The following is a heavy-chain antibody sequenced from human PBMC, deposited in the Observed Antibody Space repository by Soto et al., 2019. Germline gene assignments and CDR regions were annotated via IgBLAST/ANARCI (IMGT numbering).Heavy chain of an antibody. CDR2: ISSDGGTK. CDR1: GFTFSTYA. V-gene: IGHV3-30-3*01. Sequence: QVQVVESGGGVVQPGRSLRRSCTASGFTFSTYAMHCVRHAPGKGLEWVAVISSDGGTKFYVDSVKGRLTISRDNYKNTLSLQMSSMRGEDTAVYYCARDQKSEGGIDYWGQETLVTAYS. J-gene: IGHJ4*02. CDR3: ARDQKSEGGIDY. D-gene: IGHD1-20*01.